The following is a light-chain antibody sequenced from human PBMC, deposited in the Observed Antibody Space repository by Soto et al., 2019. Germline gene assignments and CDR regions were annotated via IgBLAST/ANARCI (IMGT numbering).Light chain of an antibody. CDR3: QQYMSYPWA. J-gene: IGKJ1*01. Sequence: DIQMTQTPSTLSASVGDRVTITCRASESVTSWLAWYQQKPGKAPKLLIHKASTLQSGVPSRFSGTESGTEFTLTISSLQPDDFATYYCQQYMSYPWAFGQGTKVETK. CDR2: KAS. V-gene: IGKV1-5*03. CDR1: ESVTSW.